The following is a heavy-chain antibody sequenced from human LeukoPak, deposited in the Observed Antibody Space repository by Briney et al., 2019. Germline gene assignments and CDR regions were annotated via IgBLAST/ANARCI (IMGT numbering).Heavy chain of an antibody. Sequence: SETLSLTCTVSGDSISTSSSYWGWIRQPPGEGLEWIGSIYYSGSTYYNPSLKSRVTISVDTSKNQFSLNLSSVTAADTAVYYCARAPHFFDTSGSRYYFDYWGQGALVTVSS. CDR2: IYYSGST. D-gene: IGHD3-22*01. J-gene: IGHJ4*02. CDR1: GDSISTSSSY. CDR3: ARAPHFFDTSGSRYYFDY. V-gene: IGHV4-39*07.